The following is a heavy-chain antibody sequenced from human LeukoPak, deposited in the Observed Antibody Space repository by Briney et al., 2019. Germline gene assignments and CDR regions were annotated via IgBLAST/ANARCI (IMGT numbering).Heavy chain of an antibody. CDR3: VRGSTLRHYQY. CDR1: GGSISSSTYY. D-gene: IGHD3-16*01. Sequence: SETLSLTCTVSGGSISSSTYYWGWIRRPPGKGLEWIGSIYYSGTTYYNPSLKSRVTVSVDTSKNQFSPNLSSVTAADTAVYYCVRGSTLRHYQYWGQGTLVTVSS. J-gene: IGHJ4*02. CDR2: IYYSGTT. V-gene: IGHV4-39*01.